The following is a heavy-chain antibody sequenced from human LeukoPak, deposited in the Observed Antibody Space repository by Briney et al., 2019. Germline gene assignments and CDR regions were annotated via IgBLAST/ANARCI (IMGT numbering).Heavy chain of an antibody. CDR3: ARAQPHPENYYDSSGYLDY. CDR1: GFTFDDYP. J-gene: IGHJ4*02. V-gene: IGHV3-9*01. D-gene: IGHD3-22*01. Sequence: PGRSLRLSCAASGFTFDDYPMHWVRQAPGKGLEWVSGISWNSGSICYADSVKGRFTISRDNAKNSLYLQMNSLRAEDTALYYCARAQPHPENYYDSSGYLDYWGQGTLVTVSS. CDR2: ISWNSGSI.